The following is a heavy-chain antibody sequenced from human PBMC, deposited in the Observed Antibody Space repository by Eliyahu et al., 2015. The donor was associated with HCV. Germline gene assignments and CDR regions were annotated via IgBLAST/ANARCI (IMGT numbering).Heavy chain of an antibody. V-gene: IGHV3-30*02. D-gene: IGHD1-1*01. CDR2: IRYDGSTK. J-gene: IGHJ6*02. CDR3: AKSGTNWNDLLRPPGYYYGMDV. CDR1: GFTFSAYG. Sequence: QVQLVESGGGVAQPGGSLRLSCTASGFTFSAYGMPWVRQAPGKGLEWVTFIRYDGSTKYYADSLKGRFTISRDNSKNTLYLQMNSLRADDTAVYYCAKSGTNWNDLLRPPGYYYGMDVWGQGTTVTVSS.